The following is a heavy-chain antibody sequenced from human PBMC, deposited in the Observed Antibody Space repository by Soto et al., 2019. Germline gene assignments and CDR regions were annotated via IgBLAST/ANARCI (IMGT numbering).Heavy chain of an antibody. D-gene: IGHD3-3*01. CDR2: IYYSGST. J-gene: IGHJ5*02. Sequence: QVQLQESGPGLVKPSQTLSLTCTVSGGSISSGGYYWSWIRQHPGKGLEWIGYIYYSGSTYYNPSLKSRVTISVDTSKNQFSLNLSSVTAADTAVYYCARAQYDFWSGPGGGFDPWGQGTLVTVSS. V-gene: IGHV4-31*03. CDR3: ARAQYDFWSGPGGGFDP. CDR1: GGSISSGGYY.